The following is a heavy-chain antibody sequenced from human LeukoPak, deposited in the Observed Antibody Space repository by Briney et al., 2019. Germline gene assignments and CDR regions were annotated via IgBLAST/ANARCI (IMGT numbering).Heavy chain of an antibody. CDR1: GYTFTSYY. CDR2: INPSGGST. CDR3: ARVPLSPSPRHSGSYFDY. Sequence: ASVKVSCKASGYTFTSYYMHWVRQAPGQGLEWVGIINPSGGSTSYAQKFQGRVTMTRDMSTSTVYMELSSLRSEDTAVYYCARVPLSPSPRHSGSYFDYWGQGTLVTVSS. J-gene: IGHJ4*02. V-gene: IGHV1-46*01. D-gene: IGHD1-26*01.